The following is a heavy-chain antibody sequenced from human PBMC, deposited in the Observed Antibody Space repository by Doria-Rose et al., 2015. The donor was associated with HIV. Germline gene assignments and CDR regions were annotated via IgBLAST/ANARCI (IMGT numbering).Heavy chain of an antibody. CDR3: ARIKSSRWYHKYYFDF. CDR2: IFSDDQR. Sequence: QVTLKESGPVLVKPTETLTLTCTVSGVSLSSPGMGVSWIRQPPRKALEWLANIFSDDQRSYQTSLKSRLTISRGTSKSQVVLTMTDMDPVDTATYYCARIKSSRWYHKYYFDFWGQGTLVIVSA. J-gene: IGHJ4*02. CDR1: GVSLSSPGMG. D-gene: IGHD6-13*01. V-gene: IGHV2-26*01.